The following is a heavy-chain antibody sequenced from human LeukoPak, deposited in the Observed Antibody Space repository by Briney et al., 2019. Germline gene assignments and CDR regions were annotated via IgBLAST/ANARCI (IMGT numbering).Heavy chain of an antibody. Sequence: GASVKVSCKASGGTFSSYAISWVRQAPGQGLEWMGRIIPILGIANYAQKFQGRVTITADKSTSTAYMELSSLRSEDTAVYYCARDWPPSIAARLDGSSYYYGMDVWGQGTTVTVSS. CDR3: ARDWPPSIAARLDGSSYYYGMDV. CDR2: IIPILGIA. J-gene: IGHJ6*02. CDR1: GGTFSSYA. D-gene: IGHD6-6*01. V-gene: IGHV1-69*04.